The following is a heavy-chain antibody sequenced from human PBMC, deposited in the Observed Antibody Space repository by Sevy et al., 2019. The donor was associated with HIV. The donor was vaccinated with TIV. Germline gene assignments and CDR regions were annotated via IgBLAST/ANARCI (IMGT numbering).Heavy chain of an antibody. CDR1: GYTFTNYG. CDR3: ARRPKLPCSSTSCYSSWFDP. J-gene: IGHJ5*02. V-gene: IGHV1-18*01. CDR2: ISTYNGNT. D-gene: IGHD2-2*01. Sequence: ASVKVSCKAYGYTFTNYGISWVRQAPGQGLEWMGWISTYNGNTNYAQNLQGRVTMTTDTSTSTAYMELRGLRSDDTAVYYCARRPKLPCSSTSCYSSWFDPWGQGTLVTVSS.